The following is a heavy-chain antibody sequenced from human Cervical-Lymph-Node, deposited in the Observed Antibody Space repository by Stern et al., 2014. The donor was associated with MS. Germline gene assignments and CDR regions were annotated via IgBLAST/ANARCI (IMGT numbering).Heavy chain of an antibody. V-gene: IGHV3-33*01. CDR3: ARSRLTDYDSCGFDY. D-gene: IGHD3-22*01. CDR2: IWYDEADN. CDR1: GFSFSSSG. Sequence: VHLVESGGGVVQPGRSLRLSCIASGFSFSSSGMHWVRQAPDQGLAWVAVIWYDEADNNYADSVKGRFTISRDDSKNTMYLQMNNVRVEDTAVYFCARSRLTDYDSCGFDYWGQGTLVTVSS. J-gene: IGHJ4*02.